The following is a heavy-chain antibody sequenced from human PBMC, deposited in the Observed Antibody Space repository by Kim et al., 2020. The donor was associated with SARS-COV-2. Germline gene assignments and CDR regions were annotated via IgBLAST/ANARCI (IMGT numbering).Heavy chain of an antibody. CDR3: GRGEIGYCSSTTCSDAFDI. J-gene: IGHJ3*02. D-gene: IGHD2-2*01. Sequence: ASVKVSCKSSGFTFTNYVIHWVRQAPGQRLEWMGWINAGNGNTKYLQKFQGRVTITRDSSASAAYMELSSLRSEDTAIYYCGRGEIGYCSSTTCSDAFDIWGQGTMVTVSS. CDR2: INAGNGNT. CDR1: GFTFTNYV. V-gene: IGHV1-3*01.